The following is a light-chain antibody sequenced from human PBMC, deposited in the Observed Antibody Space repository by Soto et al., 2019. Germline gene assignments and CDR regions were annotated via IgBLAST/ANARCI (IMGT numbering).Light chain of an antibody. CDR2: GAS. Sequence: EIVLTQSPGTLSLSPGERATLSCRASQSVSSSYLAWYQQKPGQAPRLLMYGASSRATGIPDRFSGRGSGTYLTLTISRLEPEDFAVYYCQHYGSSPYTFGQGTKLEIK. CDR1: QSVSSSY. V-gene: IGKV3-20*01. CDR3: QHYGSSPYT. J-gene: IGKJ2*01.